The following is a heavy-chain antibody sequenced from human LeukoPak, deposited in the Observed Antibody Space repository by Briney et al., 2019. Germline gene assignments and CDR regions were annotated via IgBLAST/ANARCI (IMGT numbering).Heavy chain of an antibody. D-gene: IGHD5-18*01. Sequence: GGSLRLSCAASGFTFSDYYMSWIRQAPGKGLEWVSYISSSGSTIYYADSVKGRFTISRDNAKNSLYLQMNSLRAEDTAVFYCARDKDKAMPDYWGQGPLVTVSS. J-gene: IGHJ4*02. CDR1: GFTFSDYY. V-gene: IGHV3-11*01. CDR3: ARDKDKAMPDY. CDR2: ISSSGSTI.